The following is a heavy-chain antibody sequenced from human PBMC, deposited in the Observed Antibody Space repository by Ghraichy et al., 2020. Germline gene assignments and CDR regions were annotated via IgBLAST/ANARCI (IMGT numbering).Heavy chain of an antibody. V-gene: IGHV2-5*02. D-gene: IGHD6-13*01. CDR3: AHRGRIAAAGTGGNYYDYYGLDV. CDR1: SLSRRGGG. J-gene: IGHJ6*02. CDR2: IYWDDDK. Sequence: SLSRRGGGGGGRRKTKGKALEWLALIYWDDDKRYSPSLKSRLTITKDTSRNQVVLTMTNMDPVDTATYYCAHRGRIAAAGTGGNYYDYYGLDVWGQGTTVTVSS.